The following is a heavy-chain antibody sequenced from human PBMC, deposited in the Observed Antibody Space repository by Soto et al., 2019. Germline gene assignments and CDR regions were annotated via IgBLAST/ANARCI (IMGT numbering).Heavy chain of an antibody. Sequence: SETVSLTXAVYGGSFSGYYWSWIRQPPGKGLEWIGEINHSGSTNYNPSLKSRVTISVDTSKNQFSLKLSSVTAADTAVYYCARASLAVAGTKYYYYYYGMDVWGQGTTVTVSS. CDR1: GGSFSGYY. D-gene: IGHD6-19*01. CDR3: ARASLAVAGTKYYYYYYGMDV. V-gene: IGHV4-34*01. J-gene: IGHJ6*02. CDR2: INHSGST.